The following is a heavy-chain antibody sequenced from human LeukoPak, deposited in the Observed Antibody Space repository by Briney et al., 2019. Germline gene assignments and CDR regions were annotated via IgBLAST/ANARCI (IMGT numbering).Heavy chain of an antibody. D-gene: IGHD1-26*01. CDR3: ASSVGATDPFFDY. Sequence: ASVKVSCKASGYTFTSYYMHWVRQAPGQGLEWMGIINPSGGSTSYVQKFQGRVTMTRDTSTSTVYMELSSLRSEDTAVYYCASSVGATDPFFDYWGQGTLVTVSS. CDR1: GYTFTSYY. J-gene: IGHJ4*02. V-gene: IGHV1-46*01. CDR2: INPSGGST.